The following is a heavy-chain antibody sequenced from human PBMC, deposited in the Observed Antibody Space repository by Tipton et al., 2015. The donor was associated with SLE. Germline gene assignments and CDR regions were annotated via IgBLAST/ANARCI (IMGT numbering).Heavy chain of an antibody. Sequence: QVQLVQSGAELKKPGASVKVSCKTSGYFFTNYGISWVRQAPGQGLEWMGWISTDKGYANYAQKFQGRVTMTADTSTSTAYMELRSLTSDDTALYYCVRETGGARYWGQGTLVTVSS. D-gene: IGHD2-8*02. CDR2: ISTDKGYA. J-gene: IGHJ4*02. CDR3: VRETGGARY. CDR1: GYFFTNYG. V-gene: IGHV1-18*01.